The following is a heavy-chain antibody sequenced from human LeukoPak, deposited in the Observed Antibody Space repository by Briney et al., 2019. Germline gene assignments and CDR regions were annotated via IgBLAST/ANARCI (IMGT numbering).Heavy chain of an antibody. Sequence: HPGRSLRLSCAASGFTFDDYAMHWVRQAPGKGLEWVSGISWNSGSIGYADSVKGRFTISRDNAKNSLYLQMNSLRAEDTALYYCAKVQYYYDSSGLQGAFDIWGQGTMVTVSS. CDR2: ISWNSGSI. V-gene: IGHV3-9*01. D-gene: IGHD3-22*01. CDR1: GFTFDDYA. J-gene: IGHJ3*02. CDR3: AKVQYYYDSSGLQGAFDI.